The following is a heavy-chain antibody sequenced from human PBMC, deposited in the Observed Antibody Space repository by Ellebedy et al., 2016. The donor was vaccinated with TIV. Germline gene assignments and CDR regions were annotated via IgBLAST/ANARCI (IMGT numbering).Heavy chain of an antibody. CDR2: ISGSGGST. CDR1: GFTFSSYA. V-gene: IGHV3-23*01. J-gene: IGHJ4*02. CDR3: AKDGQGWRY. Sequence: GESLKISXAASGFTFSSYAMSWVRQAPGKGLEWVSAISGSGGSTYYADSVKGRFTISRDNSKNTLYLQMNSLRAEDTAVYYCAKDGQGWRYWGQGTLVTVSS. D-gene: IGHD6-19*01.